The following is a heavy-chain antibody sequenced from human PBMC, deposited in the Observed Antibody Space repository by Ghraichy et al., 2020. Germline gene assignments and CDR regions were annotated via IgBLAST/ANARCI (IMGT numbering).Heavy chain of an antibody. J-gene: IGHJ5*02. Sequence: SQTLSLTCTVSGGSISSYSDYWGWLRQSPGKGLEWIGSIYNSVSTHYNPSLRSRVTISIDTSKDQFSLRLTSVTAADTAVYYCARNKTGSLSGWFDPWGQASLVLVSS. V-gene: IGHV4-39*01. CDR2: IYNSVST. CDR1: GGSISSYSDY. D-gene: IGHD6-6*01. CDR3: ARNKTGSLSGWFDP.